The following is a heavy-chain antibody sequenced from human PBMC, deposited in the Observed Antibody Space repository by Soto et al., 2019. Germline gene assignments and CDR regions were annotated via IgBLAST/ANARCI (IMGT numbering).Heavy chain of an antibody. Sequence: PSETLSLISTVSGGSVSSGSYYWSWIRQPPGKGLEWIGYIYYSGSTNYNPSLKSRVTISVDTSKNQFSLKLSSVTAADTAVYYCARDGGLCCSGSYYHGYWGQGPLVTDSP. CDR2: IYYSGST. V-gene: IGHV4-61*01. D-gene: IGHD3-10*02. CDR3: ARDGGLCCSGSYYHGY. J-gene: IGHJ4*02. CDR1: GGSVSSGSYY.